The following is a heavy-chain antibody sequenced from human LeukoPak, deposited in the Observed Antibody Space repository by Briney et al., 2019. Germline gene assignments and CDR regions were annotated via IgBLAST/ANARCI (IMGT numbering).Heavy chain of an antibody. Sequence: SETLSLTCAVSGGSISSGGYSWSWIRQPPGKGLEWIGYIYHSGSTYYNPSLKSRVTISVDRSKNQFSLKLSSVTAADTAVYYCARGATTVRGTYYYYYGMDVWGQGTTVTVSS. J-gene: IGHJ6*02. V-gene: IGHV4-30-2*01. CDR2: IYHSGST. D-gene: IGHD3-10*01. CDR1: GGSISSGGYS. CDR3: ARGATTVRGTYYYYYGMDV.